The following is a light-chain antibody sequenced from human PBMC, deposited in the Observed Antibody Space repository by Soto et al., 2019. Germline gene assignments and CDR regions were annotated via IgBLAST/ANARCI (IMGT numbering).Light chain of an antibody. CDR1: QSISTF. Sequence: DIQMTQSPSAVSASVGDRVTITFRASQSISTFLNWYQQKPGKAPELLVYGASSLQSGVPSRFSGSGSGTDFTLTISSLQPEDFATYYCQQSYTTWTFGQGTKVKI. V-gene: IGKV1-39*01. CDR2: GAS. J-gene: IGKJ1*01. CDR3: QQSYTTWT.